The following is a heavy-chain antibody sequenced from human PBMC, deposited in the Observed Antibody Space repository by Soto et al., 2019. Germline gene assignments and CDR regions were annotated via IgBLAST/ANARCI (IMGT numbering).Heavy chain of an antibody. CDR2: IIPIFGTA. CDR1: GGTFSSYA. V-gene: IGHV1-69*13. Sequence: ASVKVSCKASGGTFSSYAISWVLQAPGQGLEWMGGIIPIFGTANYAQKFQGRVTITADESTSTAYMELSSLRSEDTAVYYCARDITSGYPLNYYYYYGMDVWGQGTTVTVSS. CDR3: ARDITSGYPLNYYYYYGMDV. J-gene: IGHJ6*02. D-gene: IGHD3-3*01.